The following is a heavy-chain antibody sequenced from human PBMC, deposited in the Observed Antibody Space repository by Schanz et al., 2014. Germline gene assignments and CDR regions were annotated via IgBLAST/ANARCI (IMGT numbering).Heavy chain of an antibody. J-gene: IGHJ3*01. D-gene: IGHD3-10*01. CDR3: ATNSPFRMVRGSNAFDA. V-gene: IGHV1-24*01. Sequence: QVQLLQSRSEVKKPGASVKVSCEISGYTVSALAMHWVRQAPGKGLEWLGGFDVEDGETIYAQKFQGRVTMTEDTSTETAYMELSGLRSGDTAVYYCATNSPFRMVRGSNAFDAWGQGTMVTVSS. CDR1: GYTVSALA. CDR2: FDVEDGET.